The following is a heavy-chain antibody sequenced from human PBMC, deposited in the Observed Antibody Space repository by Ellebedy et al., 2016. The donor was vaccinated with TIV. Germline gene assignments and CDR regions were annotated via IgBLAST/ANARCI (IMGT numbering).Heavy chain of an antibody. D-gene: IGHD1-26*01. Sequence: GESLKISCAASAFTFSLNWMYLVRQAPGKGLEWVANIKEDGSEEYYVGSVKGRFTISRDNAKNSLYLQMNSLRAEDTAVYYCVRDLHWSYFDWGQGTLVTVSS. J-gene: IGHJ4*02. CDR1: AFTFSLNW. CDR3: VRDLHWSYFD. CDR2: IKEDGSEE. V-gene: IGHV3-7*03.